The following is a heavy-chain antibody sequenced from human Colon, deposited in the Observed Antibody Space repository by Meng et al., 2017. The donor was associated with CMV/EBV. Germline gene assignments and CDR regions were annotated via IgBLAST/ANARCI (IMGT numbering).Heavy chain of an antibody. Sequence: GESLKISCAASGFTFSTYAMSWVRQAPGKGLEWVSAISGSGGSTYYADSVKGRFTISRDNSKNTLYLQMNSLRAEDTAVYYCAKGGVYSSTWGDYWGQGIPVTVSS. CDR1: GFTFSTYA. V-gene: IGHV3-23*01. J-gene: IGHJ4*02. D-gene: IGHD6-13*01. CDR2: ISGSGGST. CDR3: AKGGVYSSTWGDY.